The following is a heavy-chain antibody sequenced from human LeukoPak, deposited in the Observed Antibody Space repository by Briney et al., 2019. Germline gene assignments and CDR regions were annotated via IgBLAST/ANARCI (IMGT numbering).Heavy chain of an antibody. CDR2: INSSSSII. D-gene: IGHD3-9*01. CDR3: ARVNDATGSMGY. Sequence: PGGSLSLSCAASGFSFSSYSMNWVRQAPGKGLEWVSYINSSSSIIYYADSVKGRFTISRDNGKNSLYLQMSSLRDEDTAVYYCARVNDATGSMGYWGQGTLVTVSS. V-gene: IGHV3-48*02. J-gene: IGHJ4*02. CDR1: GFSFSSYS.